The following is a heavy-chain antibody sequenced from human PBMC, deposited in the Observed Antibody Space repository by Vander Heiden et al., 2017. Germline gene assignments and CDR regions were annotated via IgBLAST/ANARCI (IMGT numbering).Heavy chain of an antibody. CDR2: IKQEGSEK. CDR1: GFTFSSYW. Sequence: EVQLVESGGGLVQPGGSLRLSCAASGFTFSSYWMSWVRQAPGKGMEWVANIKQEGSEKYYVDSVKGRFTISRENAKNSLYLQMKSLRAEDTAVYYCARGIAVVSWGQGTLVTVSS. D-gene: IGHD6-19*01. J-gene: IGHJ5*02. V-gene: IGHV3-7*01. CDR3: ARGIAVVS.